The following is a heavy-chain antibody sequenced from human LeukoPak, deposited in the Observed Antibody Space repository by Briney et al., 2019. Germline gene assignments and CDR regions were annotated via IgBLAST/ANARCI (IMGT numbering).Heavy chain of an antibody. D-gene: IGHD3-16*02. V-gene: IGHV4-34*01. CDR1: GGSFSGYY. Sequence: PSETLSLTCAVYGGSFSGYYWSWIRQPPGKGLEWIGEINHSGSTNYNPSLKSRVTISVGPSKIQFSLKLSSVTAADTAVYYCARIPHYVWGSYRRDAFDIWGQGTMATVSS. CDR2: INHSGST. J-gene: IGHJ3*02. CDR3: ARIPHYVWGSYRRDAFDI.